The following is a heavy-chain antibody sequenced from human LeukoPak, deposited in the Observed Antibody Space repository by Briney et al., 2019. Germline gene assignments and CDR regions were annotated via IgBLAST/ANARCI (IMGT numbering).Heavy chain of an antibody. CDR1: GFTFSSYE. J-gene: IGHJ4*02. CDR2: ISSSDNTI. D-gene: IGHD7-27*01. V-gene: IGHV3-48*03. Sequence: PGGSLRLSCAASGFTFSSYEMNWVRQAQGKGLEWVSYISSSDNTIQYADSVKGRFTISRDNAKNSLYLQMNSLRAEDTAVYYCARDINWVGGYWGQGTLVTVSS. CDR3: ARDINWVGGY.